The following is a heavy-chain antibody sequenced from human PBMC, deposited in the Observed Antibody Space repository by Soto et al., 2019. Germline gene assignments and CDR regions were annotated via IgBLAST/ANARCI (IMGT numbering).Heavy chain of an antibody. CDR2: IIPILGIA. J-gene: IGHJ6*02. CDR3: ARDLRGFQLDRPYYYYGMDV. D-gene: IGHD1-1*01. Sequence: SVRVSCKASGGTFSSYTISWVRQAPGQGLEWMGRIIPILGIANYAQKFQGRVTITADKSTSTAYMELSSLRSEDTAVYYCARDLRGFQLDRPYYYYGMDVWGQGTTVTVSS. V-gene: IGHV1-69*04. CDR1: GGTFSSYT.